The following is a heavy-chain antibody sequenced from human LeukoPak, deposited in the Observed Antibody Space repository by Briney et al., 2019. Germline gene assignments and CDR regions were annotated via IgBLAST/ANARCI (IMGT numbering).Heavy chain of an antibody. Sequence: GGSLRLSCAASGFTFSSYWMHWVRQAPGKGLVWVSRINSDGSSTSYADSVKGRFTVSRDNAKNTLYLQMNSLRVEDTAVYYCARDFIRSSGSSDYWGQGTLVTVSS. CDR3: ARDFIRSSGSSDY. CDR2: INSDGSST. V-gene: IGHV3-74*01. D-gene: IGHD1-26*01. CDR1: GFTFSSYW. J-gene: IGHJ4*02.